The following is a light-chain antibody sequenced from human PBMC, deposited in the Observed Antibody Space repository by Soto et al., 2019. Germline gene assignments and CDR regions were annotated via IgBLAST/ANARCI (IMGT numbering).Light chain of an antibody. CDR3: QSYGSSRT. J-gene: IGKJ1*01. V-gene: IGKV3-15*01. Sequence: IVMTQTPATLCVSPGERATLSCRAGQTIYSNVAWYQQRPGQAPSLLIYRASTRATSAPAMFSGSGSGTDFTLSISRLEPEDFAVYYCQSYGSSRTFGHGTKVDIK. CDR2: RAS. CDR1: QTIYSN.